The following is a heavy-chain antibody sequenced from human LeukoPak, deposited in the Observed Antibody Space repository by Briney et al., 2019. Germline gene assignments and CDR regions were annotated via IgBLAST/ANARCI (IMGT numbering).Heavy chain of an antibody. V-gene: IGHV1-69*13. J-gene: IGHJ1*01. CDR2: IIPIFGTA. D-gene: IGHD3-22*01. Sequence: SVKVSCKASGGTFSSYAISWVRQAPGQGLEWMGGIIPIFGTANYAQKFQGRVTITADESTSTAYMELSSLRSDDTAVYYCARVDYDSSGYFLPAQQWGQGTLVTVSS. CDR3: ARVDYDSSGYFLPAQQ. CDR1: GGTFSSYA.